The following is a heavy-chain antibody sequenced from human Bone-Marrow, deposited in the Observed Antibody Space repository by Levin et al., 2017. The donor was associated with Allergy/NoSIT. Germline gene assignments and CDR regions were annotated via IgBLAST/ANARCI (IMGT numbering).Heavy chain of an antibody. V-gene: IGHV4-38-2*02. Sequence: SETLSLTCVVSGSSISSNCYWGWIRQPPGKGLEWIGNIYHSGNTFYNPSLRSRVTISVDTSKNQFSLKLNSVTAADTAVYYCARDCGDLIENWFDSCGQGTLVTVSS. CDR1: GSSISSNCY. D-gene: IGHD3-22*01. CDR2: IYHSGNT. J-gene: IGHJ5*01. CDR3: ARDCGDLIENWFDS.